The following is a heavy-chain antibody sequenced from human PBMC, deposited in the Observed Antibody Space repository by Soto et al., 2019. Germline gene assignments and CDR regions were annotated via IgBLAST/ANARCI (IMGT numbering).Heavy chain of an antibody. CDR3: ARKYYYPMDV. Sequence: QVQLVESGGGLVRPGGSLRLSCEASGFTFRDYYMTWFRQAPGKGLEWLSYIDSSTKYTNYADSVKGRFTISRDNAQNSLYPQMNSPRADEPAVYFCARKYYYPMDVWGQGTMVTVSS. CDR1: GFTFRDYY. V-gene: IGHV3-11*05. CDR2: IDSSTKYT. J-gene: IGHJ6*02.